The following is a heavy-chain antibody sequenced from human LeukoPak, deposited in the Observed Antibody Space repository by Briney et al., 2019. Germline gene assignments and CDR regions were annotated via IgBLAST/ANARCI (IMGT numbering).Heavy chain of an antibody. CDR1: GFTFSGYA. Sequence: GGSLRLSCAASGFTFSGYAMSWVRQAPGKGLEWVGRIKSKTDGGTTDYAAPVKGRFTISRDDSKNTLYLQVNSLKTEDTAVYYCTTYDFWSGPFDYWGQGTLVTVSS. V-gene: IGHV3-15*01. J-gene: IGHJ4*02. D-gene: IGHD3-3*01. CDR3: TTYDFWSGPFDY. CDR2: IKSKTDGGTT.